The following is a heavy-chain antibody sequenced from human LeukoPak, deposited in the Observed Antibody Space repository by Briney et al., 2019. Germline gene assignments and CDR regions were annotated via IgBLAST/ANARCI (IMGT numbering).Heavy chain of an antibody. CDR2: IYSGGST. CDR1: GFTVSSNY. D-gene: IGHD6-19*01. V-gene: IGHV3-53*01. CDR3: ARDLLRGQWLGGDDALDI. Sequence: GGSLRLSCAASGFTVSSNYMSWVRQAPGKGLEWVSVIYSGGSTYYADSVKGRFTISRDNSKNTLYLQMNSLRAEDTAVYYCARDLLRGQWLGGDDALDIWGQGTMVTVSS. J-gene: IGHJ3*02.